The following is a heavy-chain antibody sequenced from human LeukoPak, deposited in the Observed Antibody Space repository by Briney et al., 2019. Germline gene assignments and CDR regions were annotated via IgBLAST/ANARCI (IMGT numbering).Heavy chain of an antibody. J-gene: IGHJ4*02. CDR1: GFTLSSYS. Sequence: GGALRLSRATSGFTLSSYSMNWVRQAPGKGLERVSSIISSSSYIYYVDSVRGRFTISRDNAKNSLYLQMNSLRAEDTAVYYCARDPSTIAVAGTYVYWGQGTLVTVSS. CDR2: IISSSSYI. CDR3: ARDPSTIAVAGTYVY. D-gene: IGHD6-19*01. V-gene: IGHV3-21*01.